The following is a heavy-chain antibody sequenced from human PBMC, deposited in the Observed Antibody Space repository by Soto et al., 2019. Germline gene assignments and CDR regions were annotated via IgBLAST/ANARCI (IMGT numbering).Heavy chain of an antibody. J-gene: IGHJ6*02. D-gene: IGHD6-19*01. Sequence: GGSLRLSCAASGFTFSSYSMNWVRQAPGKGLEWVSSISSSSSYIYYADSVKGRFTISRDNAKNSLYLQMNSLRAEDTAVYYCARTESLSSGWSFNYYYGMDVWGQGTTVTVSS. V-gene: IGHV3-21*01. CDR2: ISSSSSYI. CDR3: ARTESLSSGWSFNYYYGMDV. CDR1: GFTFSSYS.